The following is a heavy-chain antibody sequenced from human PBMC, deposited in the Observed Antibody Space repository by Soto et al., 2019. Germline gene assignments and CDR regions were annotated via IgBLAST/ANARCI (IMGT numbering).Heavy chain of an antibody. V-gene: IGHV4-34*01. CDR1: GGSFSGYY. Sequence: QVQLQQWGAGLLKPSETLSLTCAVYGGSFSGYYWSWIRQPPGKGLEWVGEINHSGSTNYNPSLKSRVRISVDTSKNQFSLQLSSVTAADTAVYYCARGRIQLWSGWALLDSWGQGTLVTVSS. J-gene: IGHJ4*02. D-gene: IGHD5-18*01. CDR3: ARGRIQLWSGWALLDS. CDR2: INHSGST.